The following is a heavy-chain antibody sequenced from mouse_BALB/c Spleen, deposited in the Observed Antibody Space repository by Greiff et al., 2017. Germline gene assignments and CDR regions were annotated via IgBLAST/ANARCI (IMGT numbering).Heavy chain of an antibody. D-gene: IGHD1-1*01. J-gene: IGHJ4*01. Sequence: EVHLVESGAELVKPGASVKLSCTASGFNIKDTYMHWVKQRPEQGLEWIGRIDPANGNTKYDPKFQGKATITADTSSNTAYLQLSSLTSEDTAVYYCARLRGYAMDYWGQGTSVTVSS. CDR1: GFNIKDTY. V-gene: IGHV14-3*02. CDR2: IDPANGNT. CDR3: ARLRGYAMDY.